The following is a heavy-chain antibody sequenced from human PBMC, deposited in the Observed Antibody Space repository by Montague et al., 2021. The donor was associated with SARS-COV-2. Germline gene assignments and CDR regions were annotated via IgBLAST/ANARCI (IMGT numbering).Heavy chain of an antibody. J-gene: IGHJ5*02. CDR3: ARGGTVTTFFAPERPRRYNWFDP. V-gene: IGHV4-34*01. CDR1: GGSFSNYY. Sequence: SETLSLTCAVYGGSFSNYYWSWIRQPPGKGLEWIGEINHSGSTNYNPSLKSRVTISVDTSKNQFSLKLSSVTAADTAVYYCARGGTVTTFFAPERPRRYNWFDPGGQGTRVTVSS. CDR2: INHSGST. D-gene: IGHD4-17*01.